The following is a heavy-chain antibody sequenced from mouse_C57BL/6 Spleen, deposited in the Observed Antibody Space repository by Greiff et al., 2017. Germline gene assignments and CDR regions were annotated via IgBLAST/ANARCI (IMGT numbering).Heavy chain of an antibody. V-gene: IGHV7-3*01. CDR2: IRNKANGYTT. J-gene: IGHJ1*03. D-gene: IGHD2-1*01. CDR3: ARYGNSWYFDV. Sequence: EVMLVESGGGLVQPGGSLSLSCAASGFTFTDYYMSWVRQPPGKALEWLGFIRNKANGYTTEYSASVRGRFTISRDNSQSILYLQMNALGAEDSATYYCARYGNSWYFDVWGTGTTVTVSS. CDR1: GFTFTDYY.